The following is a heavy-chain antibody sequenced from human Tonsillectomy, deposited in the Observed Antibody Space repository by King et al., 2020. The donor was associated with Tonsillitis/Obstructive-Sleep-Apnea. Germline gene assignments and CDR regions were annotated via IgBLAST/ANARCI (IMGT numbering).Heavy chain of an antibody. CDR1: GFTFSSYA. D-gene: IGHD3-3*01. CDR3: ARGTYDFWSGYYPTDYFDY. Sequence: VQLVESGGGVVQPGRSLRLSCAASGFTFSSYAMHWAGKAPGRGLGGGAVIHLDGGIKSYEDSVKGRFTISGDNSKNTLYLQMNSLRAEDTAVYYCARGTYDFWSGYYPTDYFDYWGQGTLVTVSS. V-gene: IGHV3-30*04. J-gene: IGHJ4*02. CDR2: IHLDGGIK.